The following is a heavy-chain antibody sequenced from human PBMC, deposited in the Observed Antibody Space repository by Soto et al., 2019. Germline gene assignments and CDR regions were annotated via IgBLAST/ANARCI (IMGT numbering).Heavy chain of an antibody. Sequence: SETLSLTCTVSGGSISSGGYYWSWIRQHPGKGLEWIGYIYYSGSTYYNPSLKSRVTISVDTSKNQFSLKLSSVTAADTAVYYCARTITIFGVVPEQYYLDYWGQGTLVTVSS. V-gene: IGHV4-31*03. CDR2: IYYSGST. CDR1: GGSISSGGYY. J-gene: IGHJ4*02. D-gene: IGHD3-3*01. CDR3: ARTITIFGVVPEQYYLDY.